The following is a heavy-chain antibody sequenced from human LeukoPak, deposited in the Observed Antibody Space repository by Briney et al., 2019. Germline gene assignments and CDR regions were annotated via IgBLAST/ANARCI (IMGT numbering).Heavy chain of an antibody. Sequence: GGSLRLSCAASGFTFSTYWMHWVRQAPGKGLVWVSRFNSDGSSTSYADSVKGRFTISRDNSKNTLYLQMNSLRAEDTAVYYCARDGMYSSGWYGGLDYWGQGTLVTVSS. D-gene: IGHD6-19*01. CDR3: ARDGMYSSGWYGGLDY. CDR1: GFTFSTYW. CDR2: FNSDGSST. J-gene: IGHJ4*02. V-gene: IGHV3-74*01.